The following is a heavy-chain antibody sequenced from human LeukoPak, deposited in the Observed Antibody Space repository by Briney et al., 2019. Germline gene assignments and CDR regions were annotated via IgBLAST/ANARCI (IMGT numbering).Heavy chain of an antibody. CDR2: IRYDGSNK. CDR1: GFTFSSYG. CDR3: AKATSGYSSSWYAFDP. D-gene: IGHD6-13*01. V-gene: IGHV3-30*02. J-gene: IGHJ5*02. Sequence: GGSLRLSCAASGFTFSSYGMHWVRQAPGKGLEWVAFIRYDGSNKYYADSVKGRFTISRDNSKNTLYLQMNSLRAEDTAVYYCAKATSGYSSSWYAFDPWGQGTLVTVSS.